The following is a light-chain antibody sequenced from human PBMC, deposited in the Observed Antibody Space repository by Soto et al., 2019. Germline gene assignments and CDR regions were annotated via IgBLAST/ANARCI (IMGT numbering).Light chain of an antibody. CDR1: QSISSW. J-gene: IGKJ1*01. CDR3: QQYNIYPWT. V-gene: IGKV1-5*01. CDR2: DAS. Sequence: DIQMTQSPSTLSASVGDRVTITCRASQSISSWLAWYQQKPGKAPKLLIYDASSLESGVPSRFSGSGSGTEFTLTITSLQPDDFATYYCQQYNIYPWTFGQGTMVDIK.